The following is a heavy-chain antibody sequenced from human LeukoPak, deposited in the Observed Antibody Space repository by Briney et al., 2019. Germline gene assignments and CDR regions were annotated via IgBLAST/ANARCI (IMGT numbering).Heavy chain of an antibody. J-gene: IGHJ3*02. Sequence: GRSLRLSCAASGFTFSDYGMHWVRQAPGKGLEWVSAISGSGGSTYYADSVKGRFTISRDNSKNTLYLQMNSLRAEDTAVYYCANQKGSSIAAPGAFDIWGQGTMVTVSS. CDR1: GFTFSDYG. CDR2: ISGSGGST. D-gene: IGHD6-6*01. CDR3: ANQKGSSIAAPGAFDI. V-gene: IGHV3-23*01.